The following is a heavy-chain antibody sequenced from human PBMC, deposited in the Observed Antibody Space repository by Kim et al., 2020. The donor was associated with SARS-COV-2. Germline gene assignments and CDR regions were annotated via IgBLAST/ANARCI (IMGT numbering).Heavy chain of an antibody. V-gene: IGHV4-59*08. CDR3: ARTDLWYFDL. CDR2: INYSGNT. CDR1: GGSIISYY. J-gene: IGHJ2*01. Sequence: SETLSLTCTVSGGSIISYYWSWIRQPPGKGLEWIGYINYSGNTINNPSLKSRVTISVATSNNQFSLKLSSVTAADTAVYYCARTDLWYFDLWGRGTLVTV. D-gene: IGHD2-21*02.